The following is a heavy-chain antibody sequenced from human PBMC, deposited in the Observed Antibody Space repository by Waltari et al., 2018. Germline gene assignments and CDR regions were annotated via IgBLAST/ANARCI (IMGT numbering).Heavy chain of an antibody. CDR1: GGSFSGYY. J-gene: IGHJ4*02. D-gene: IGHD4-17*01. V-gene: IGHV4-34*01. CDR3: ARGDYGDYYFDY. Sequence: QVQLQQWGAGLLKPSETLSLTCAVYGGSFSGYYWSWIRQPPGKGLEWIGEINHSGSTNYNPSLKSRVTISVDTSKNQFSLKRSSVTAADTAVYYCARGDYGDYYFDYWGQGTLVTVSS. CDR2: INHSGST.